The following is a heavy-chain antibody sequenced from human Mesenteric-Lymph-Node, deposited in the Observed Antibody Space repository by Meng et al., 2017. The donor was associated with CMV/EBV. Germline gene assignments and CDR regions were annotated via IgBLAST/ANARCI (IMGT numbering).Heavy chain of an antibody. J-gene: IGHJ6*02. CDR2: FYNGGNT. Sequence: GESLKISCAASGFTVSSNYMSWVRQAPGKGLEWVSIFYNGGNTYYAASVKGRFTISTDNPKNTLYLQMNSLRAGDTAVFFCARGGFPLGVVDNYYYGMDVWGQGTTVTVSS. V-gene: IGHV3-53*01. CDR3: ARGGFPLGVVDNYYYGMDV. CDR1: GFTVSSNY. D-gene: IGHD3-3*01.